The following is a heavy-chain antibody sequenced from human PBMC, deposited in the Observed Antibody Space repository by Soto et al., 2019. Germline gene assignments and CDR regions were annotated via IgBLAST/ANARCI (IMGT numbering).Heavy chain of an antibody. CDR1: GYPFTSYY. CDR2: INVSDGST. D-gene: IGHD6-19*01. Sequence: GASVKVSCKASGYPFTSYYLHWVRQAPGQGPELMGRINVSDGSTRYAQNFQGRVTMTRDTSTTTVYMELSPLRSDDTAVYYCAREAAVAGTAFDHWGQGTLVTVYS. V-gene: IGHV1-46*01. CDR3: AREAAVAGTAFDH. J-gene: IGHJ5*02.